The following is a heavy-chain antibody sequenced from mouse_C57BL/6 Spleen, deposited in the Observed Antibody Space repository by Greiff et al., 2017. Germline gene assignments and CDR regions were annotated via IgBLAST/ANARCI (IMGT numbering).Heavy chain of an antibody. D-gene: IGHD4-1*01. CDR3: AKLGRGAY. Sequence: VKLQESGPELVKPGASVKISCKASGYAFSSSWMNWVKQRPGKGLEWIGRIYPGDGDTNYNGKFKGKATLTADKSSSTAYMQLSSLTSEDSAVYFCAKLGRGAYWGQGTLVTVSA. CDR2: IYPGDGDT. V-gene: IGHV1-82*01. CDR1: GYAFSSSW. J-gene: IGHJ3*01.